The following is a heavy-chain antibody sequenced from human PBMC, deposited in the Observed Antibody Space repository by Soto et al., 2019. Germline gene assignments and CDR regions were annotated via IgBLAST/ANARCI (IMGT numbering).Heavy chain of an antibody. D-gene: IGHD4-4*01. CDR2: IYYSGST. V-gene: IGHV4-61*01. Sequence: QVRLQESGPGLVKPSETLSLSCLVSGDSVGNGPYYWSWIRQSPGEGLEWIAYIYYSGSTNVNPSLDSRVNISIDMSKNLFLLELRSVTAADAAVYFCARVGSCCYSGGCYYYYGLGVWGQGTTVAISS. CDR1: GDSVGNGPYY. J-gene: IGHJ6*02. CDR3: ARVGSCCYSGGCYYYYGLGV.